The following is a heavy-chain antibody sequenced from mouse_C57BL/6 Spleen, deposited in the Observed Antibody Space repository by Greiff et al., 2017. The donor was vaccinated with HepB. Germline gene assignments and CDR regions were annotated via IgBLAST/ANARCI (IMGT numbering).Heavy chain of an antibody. CDR2: IRSKSSNYAT. V-gene: IGHV10-3*01. D-gene: IGHD2-4*01. CDR3: VRDRQIYYDYDEFAY. Sequence: EVQGVESGGGLVQPKGSLKLSCAASGFTFNTYAMHWVRQAPGKGLEWVARIRSKSSNYATYYADSMKDRFTISRDDSQSMLYLQMNNLKTEDTAMYYCVRDRQIYYDYDEFAYWGQGTLVTVSA. CDR1: GFTFNTYA. J-gene: IGHJ3*01.